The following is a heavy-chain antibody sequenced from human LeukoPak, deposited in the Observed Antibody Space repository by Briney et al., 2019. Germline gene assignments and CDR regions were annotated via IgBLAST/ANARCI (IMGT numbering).Heavy chain of an antibody. CDR3: ARGPGQWLGEGNWFDP. V-gene: IGHV4-59*01. CDR2: IYYSGST. CDR1: GGSISSYY. D-gene: IGHD6-19*01. Sequence: LETLSLTCTVSGGSISSYYWSWIRQPPGKGLEWIGYIYYSGSTNYNPSLKSRVTISVDTSKNQFSLKLSSVTAADTAVYYCARGPGQWLGEGNWFDPWGQGTLVTVSS. J-gene: IGHJ5*02.